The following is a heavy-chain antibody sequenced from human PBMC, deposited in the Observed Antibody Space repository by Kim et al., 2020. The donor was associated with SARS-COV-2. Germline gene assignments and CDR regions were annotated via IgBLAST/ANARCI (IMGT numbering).Heavy chain of an antibody. CDR2: ISYDGSNK. J-gene: IGHJ6*03. CDR3: AKGEGAARRYYYYYMDV. CDR1: GFTFSSYG. Sequence: GGSLRLSCAASGFTFSSYGMHWVRQAPGKGLEWVAVISYDGSNKYYADSVKGRFTISRDNSKNTLYLQMNSLRAEDTAVYYCAKGEGAARRYYYYYMDVWGKGTTVTVSS. D-gene: IGHD6-6*01. V-gene: IGHV3-30*18.